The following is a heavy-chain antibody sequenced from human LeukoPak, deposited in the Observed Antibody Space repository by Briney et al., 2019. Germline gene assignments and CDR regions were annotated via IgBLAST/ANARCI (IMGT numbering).Heavy chain of an antibody. CDR1: GGSISSSTYY. CDR3: ARRSYSYGQEAFDI. CDR2: IYYSGST. D-gene: IGHD5-18*01. V-gene: IGHV4-39*01. Sequence: SETLSLTCTVSGGSISSSTYYWGWIRQPPGKGLEWIGSIYYSGSTYYNPSLKSRVTISVDTSKNQFSLKLSSVTAADTAVYYCARRSYSYGQEAFDIWGQGTMVTVSS. J-gene: IGHJ3*02.